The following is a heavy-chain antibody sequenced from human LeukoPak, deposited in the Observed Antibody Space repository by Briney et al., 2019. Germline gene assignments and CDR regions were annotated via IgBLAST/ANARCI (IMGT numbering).Heavy chain of an antibody. D-gene: IGHD1-1*01. V-gene: IGHV1-2*02. Sequence: GASVKVSCKVSGYTLTELSMHWVRQAPGQGLEWVGWINPKSGGTNSAQKFQGRVTMTRDTSITTAYMELSRLTSDDTAVYYCSRGSITNWNWFDPWGQGTLVTVSS. CDR2: INPKSGGT. CDR3: SRGSITNWNWFDP. CDR1: GYTLTELS. J-gene: IGHJ5*02.